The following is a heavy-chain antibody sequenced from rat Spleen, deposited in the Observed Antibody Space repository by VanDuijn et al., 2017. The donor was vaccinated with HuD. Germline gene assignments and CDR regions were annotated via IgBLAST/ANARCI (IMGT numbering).Heavy chain of an antibody. CDR1: GFTFSNYY. V-gene: IGHV5-25*01. CDR3: ARQGTRWYYFDY. Sequence: EVHLVESGGGLVQPGRSMRLSCAASGFTFSNYYMAWVRQAPTKGLEWVASLSTGGGSTYYRDSVRGRFTISRDNAKNTLYLQMDSLRSEDTATYYCARQGTRWYYFDYWGQGVMVTVSS. D-gene: IGHD1-1*01. CDR2: LSTGGGST. J-gene: IGHJ2*01.